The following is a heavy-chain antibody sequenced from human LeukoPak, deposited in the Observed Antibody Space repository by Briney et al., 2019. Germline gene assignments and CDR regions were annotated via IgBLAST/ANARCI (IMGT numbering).Heavy chain of an antibody. CDR1: GYTFTSYD. V-gene: IGHV1-8*01. Sequence: ASVKVSCKASGYTFTSYDINWVRQATGQGLEWMGWMNPNSGNTGYAQKFQGRVTMTRNTSISTAYMELSSLRSEDTAVYYCAGGLMVRGVHTHYYYYYMDVWGKGTTVTISS. CDR2: MNPNSGNT. J-gene: IGHJ6*03. D-gene: IGHD3-10*01. CDR3: AGGLMVRGVHTHYYYYYMDV.